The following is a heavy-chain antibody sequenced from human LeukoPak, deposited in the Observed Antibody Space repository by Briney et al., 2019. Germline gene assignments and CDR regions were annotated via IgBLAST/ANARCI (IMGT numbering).Heavy chain of an antibody. J-gene: IGHJ4*02. CDR3: ASFGY. CDR2: IKEDGSEK. D-gene: IGHD2-2*03. CDR1: GFTVSSNY. V-gene: IGHV3-7*01. Sequence: GGSLRLSCAASGFTVSSNYMSWVRQAPGKGLEWVANIKEDGSEKYYLDSVKGRFTISRDNAKNSLYLQMNSLRAEDTALYYCASFGYWGQGTLVTVSS.